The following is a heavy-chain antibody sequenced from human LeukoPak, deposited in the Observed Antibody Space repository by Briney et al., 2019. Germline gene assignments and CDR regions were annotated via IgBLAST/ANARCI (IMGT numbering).Heavy chain of an antibody. V-gene: IGHV4-34*01. CDR3: ARGLSAIVY. CDR1: GGSFGGYY. D-gene: IGHD2-15*01. J-gene: IGHJ4*02. CDR2: INHSGST. Sequence: SETLSLTCAVYGGSFGGYYWSWIRQPPGKGLEWIGEINHSGSTNYNPSLKSRATISVDTSKNQFSLKLSSVTAADTAFYYCARGLSAIVYWGQGTLVTVSS.